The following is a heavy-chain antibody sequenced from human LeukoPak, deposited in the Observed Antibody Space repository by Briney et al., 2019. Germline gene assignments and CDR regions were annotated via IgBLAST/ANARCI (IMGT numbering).Heavy chain of an antibody. CDR2: FDPEDGET. J-gene: IGHJ3*02. CDR3: ATERPPTLYSSSSWRDAFDI. V-gene: IGHV1-24*01. CDR1: GYTLTELS. Sequence: ASVKVSCKVSGYTLTELSMHWVRQAPGKGLEWMGGFDPEDGETIYAQKFQGRVTMTEDTSTDTAYMELSSLRSEDTAVYYCATERPPTLYSSSSWRDAFDIWGQGTMVTVSS. D-gene: IGHD6-6*01.